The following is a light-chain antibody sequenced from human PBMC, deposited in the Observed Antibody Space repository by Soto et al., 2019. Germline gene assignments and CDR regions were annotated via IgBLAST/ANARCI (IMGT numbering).Light chain of an antibody. V-gene: IGLV2-14*01. Sequence: QSAPTQPASVSGSPGQSVTISCSGTSSDIGAYDYVSWYQQHPGKAPKLIIYDVTNRPSGFSNRFSGSKSGNTASLTISGLQAEDEADYYCSSYAGSRTLVFGGGTKLTVL. CDR3: SSYAGSRTLV. CDR2: DVT. J-gene: IGLJ2*01. CDR1: SSDIGAYDY.